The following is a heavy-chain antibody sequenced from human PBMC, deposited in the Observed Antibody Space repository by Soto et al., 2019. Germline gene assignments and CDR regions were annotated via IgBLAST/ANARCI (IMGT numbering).Heavy chain of an antibody. J-gene: IGHJ6*02. D-gene: IGHD4-17*01. CDR2: ISAHTGDT. Sequence: GASVKVSCKASGYSFTSYGISWVRQAPGQGLEWMGWISAHTGDTNYAQKFQGRVTMTTDTSTSTAYMELRRLSSDDTARYYCARDFPSTHLYYFGMDVWGQGTTVTVSS. CDR3: ARDFPSTHLYYFGMDV. CDR1: GYSFTSYG. V-gene: IGHV1-18*01.